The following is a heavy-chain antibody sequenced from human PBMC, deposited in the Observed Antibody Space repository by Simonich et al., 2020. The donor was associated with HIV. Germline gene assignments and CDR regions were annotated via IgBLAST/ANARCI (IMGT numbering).Heavy chain of an antibody. V-gene: IGHV4-34*01. Sequence: QVQLQQWGAGLLKPSETLSLTCAVYGGSFSGYYWSGIRQPPGKGLEGIGEINHSGSNNYNPSLKSRVTISVDTSKSQFSLKLRSVTAADTAVYYCARLTAAGGSNQLDYWGQGTLVTVSS. J-gene: IGHJ4*02. CDR2: INHSGSN. CDR3: ARLTAAGGSNQLDY. CDR1: GGSFSGYY. D-gene: IGHD6-13*01.